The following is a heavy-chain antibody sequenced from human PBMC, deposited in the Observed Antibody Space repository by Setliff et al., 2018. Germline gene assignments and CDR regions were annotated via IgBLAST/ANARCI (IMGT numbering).Heavy chain of an antibody. CDR3: ARVPGRDGYNFFDY. CDR1: GESFSGYY. CDR2: VSHSGSA. Sequence: PSETLSLTCAIYGESFSGYYWGWIRQPPGRGLEWIGEVSHSGSANYNPSPKSRVTISVDTSKNQFSLKLRSVTAADTAVYFCARVPGRDGYNFFDYWGQGMLVTVSS. J-gene: IGHJ4*02. D-gene: IGHD5-12*01. V-gene: IGHV4-34*01.